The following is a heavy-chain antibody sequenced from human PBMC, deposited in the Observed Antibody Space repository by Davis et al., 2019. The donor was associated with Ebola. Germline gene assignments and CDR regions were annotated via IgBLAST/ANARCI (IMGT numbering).Heavy chain of an antibody. CDR1: GFTFSNYW. Sequence: PGGSLRLSCAASGFTFSNYWLSWVRQAPGTGLDWVANIKQDGSEKYYVDSVKGRFTISRDNAKNSLYLQMNSLRAEATAVYYCARGVKVSSSSWYYYYGMDVWGQGTTVTVSS. V-gene: IGHV3-7*03. CDR3: ARGVKVSSSSWYYYYGMDV. J-gene: IGHJ6*02. CDR2: IKQDGSEK. D-gene: IGHD6-6*01.